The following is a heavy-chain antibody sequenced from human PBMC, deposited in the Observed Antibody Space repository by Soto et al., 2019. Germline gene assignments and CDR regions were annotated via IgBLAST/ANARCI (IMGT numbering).Heavy chain of an antibody. CDR1: GYTFTGYD. D-gene: IGHD2-15*01. V-gene: IGHV1-2*04. J-gene: IGHJ6*02. CDR3: AVRQSTVAAPTIPELDV. Sequence: ASVKVFCKTSGYTFTGYDMHWVRPAPGQGLEWRGWINPNSGGTNYAQKFQGWVTMTRDTSISTAYMERSRLRSDDTAVYYCAVRQSTVAAPTIPELDVWGQGTTVTVS. CDR2: INPNSGGT.